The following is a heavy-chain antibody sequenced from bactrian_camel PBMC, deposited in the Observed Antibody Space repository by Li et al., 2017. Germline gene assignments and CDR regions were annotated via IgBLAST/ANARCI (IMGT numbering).Heavy chain of an antibody. CDR1: GLAFSNSC. CDR2: ISTDGRST. V-gene: IGHV3S6*01. J-gene: IGHJ4*01. Sequence: HVQLVESGGGSVQAGGSLRLSCTASGLAFSNSCMGWFRQAPGKEREAVAGISTDGRSTDYAGSVGGRFTISRDNTKNTLYLQMNNLRPEDTAMYYCAARFSGDYYYTSLQHSDFRYWGQGTQVTVS. CDR3: AARFSGDYYYTSLQHSDFRY. D-gene: IGHD2*01.